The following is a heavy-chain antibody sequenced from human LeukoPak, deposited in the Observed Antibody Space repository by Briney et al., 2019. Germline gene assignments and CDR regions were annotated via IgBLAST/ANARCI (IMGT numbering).Heavy chain of an antibody. V-gene: IGHV3-48*04. D-gene: IGHD5-18*01. CDR1: GFTFSSYT. CDR3: ARGLRPVDTAHDY. CDR2: IGIGGTTI. Sequence: GGSLRLSCAASGFTFSSYTLNWVRQAPGRGLEWVAYIGIGGTTIHYADSVKGRFTISRDNAQNSLYLQMNSLRAEDTAVYYCARGLRPVDTAHDYWGQGILVTVSS. J-gene: IGHJ4*02.